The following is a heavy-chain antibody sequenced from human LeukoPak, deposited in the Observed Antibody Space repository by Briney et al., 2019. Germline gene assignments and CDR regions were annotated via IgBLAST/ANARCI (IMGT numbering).Heavy chain of an antibody. V-gene: IGHV1-46*01. CDR3: ALYSSTWY. CDR1: GYTFTTYY. D-gene: IGHD6-13*01. CDR2: INPTGGST. J-gene: IGHJ4*02. Sequence: ASVKVSCKASGYTFTTYYIHRVRQAPGQGLEWMGIINPTGGSTTYAQKFQGRVTMTRDTSTRTVFMEVNSLRSEDTAVYYCALYSSTWYWGQGTLVTVSS.